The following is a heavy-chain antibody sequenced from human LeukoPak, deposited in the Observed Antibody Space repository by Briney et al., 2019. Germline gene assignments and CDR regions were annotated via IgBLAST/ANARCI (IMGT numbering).Heavy chain of an antibody. D-gene: IGHD3-9*01. CDR3: TRDFDHGGGL. V-gene: IGHV3-74*01. Sequence: GRSLLLSGSATGFHLSPYSLDWARPAPGRGLVWVSRNPDGRRRGYADSVKGRFTISRDNAKNTVYLQMDSLRAEDTAMYYCTRDFDHGGGLWGQGTLVTVSS. J-gene: IGHJ4*02. CDR1: GFHLSPYS. CDR2: NPDGRRR.